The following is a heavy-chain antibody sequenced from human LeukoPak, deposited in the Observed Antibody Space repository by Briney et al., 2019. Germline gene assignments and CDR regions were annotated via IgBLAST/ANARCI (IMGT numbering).Heavy chain of an antibody. J-gene: IGHJ4*02. Sequence: MTSETLSLTCTVSGGSISSSSYYWGWIRQPPGKGLEWIGSIYYSGSTYYNPSLKSRVTISVDTSKNQFSLKLSSVTAADTAVYYCARGTGQNDYWGQGTLVTVSS. D-gene: IGHD3-16*01. CDR2: IYYSGST. CDR1: GGSISSSSYY. V-gene: IGHV4-39*07. CDR3: ARGTGQNDY.